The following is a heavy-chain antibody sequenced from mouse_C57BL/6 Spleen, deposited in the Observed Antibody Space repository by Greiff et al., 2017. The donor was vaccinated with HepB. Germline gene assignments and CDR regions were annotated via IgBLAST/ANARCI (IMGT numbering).Heavy chain of an antibody. V-gene: IGHV1-53*01. J-gene: IGHJ4*01. CDR3: AAYYYGSNWDYAMDY. D-gene: IGHD1-1*01. Sequence: VQLQQSGTELVKPGASVKLSCKASGYTFTSYWMHWVKQRPGQGLEWIGNINPSNGGTNYNEKFKSKATLTVYKSSSTAYMQLSSLTSEVSAVYYCAAYYYGSNWDYAMDYWGQGTSVTVSS. CDR1: GYTFTSYW. CDR2: INPSNGGT.